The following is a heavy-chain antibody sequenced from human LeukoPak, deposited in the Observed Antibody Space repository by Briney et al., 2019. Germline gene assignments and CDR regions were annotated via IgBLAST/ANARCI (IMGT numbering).Heavy chain of an antibody. CDR2: IKQDGSEK. J-gene: IGHJ5*02. CDR3: AKGAVAAAATPWFDR. CDR1: GFTFSSYW. V-gene: IGHV3-7*03. D-gene: IGHD2-15*01. Sequence: GGSLRLSCAASGFTFSSYWMSWVRQAPGKGPEWVANIKQDGSEKYYVDSVKGRFTISRDNAKNTLYLQMNSLRAEDTAVYYCAKGAVAAAATPWFDRWGQGALVTVSS.